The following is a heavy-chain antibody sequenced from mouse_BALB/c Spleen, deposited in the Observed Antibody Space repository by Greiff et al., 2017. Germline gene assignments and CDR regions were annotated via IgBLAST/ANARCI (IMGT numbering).Heavy chain of an antibody. Sequence: QVQLQQPGAELVRPGASVKLSCKASGYSFTSYYIHWVKQRPGQGLEWIGWIFPGSGNTKYNEKFKGKATLTADTSSSTAYMQLSSLTSEDSAVYFCARDYYGRPFAYWGQGTLVTVSA. V-gene: IGHV1S19*01. J-gene: IGHJ3*01. CDR3: ARDYYGRPFAY. D-gene: IGHD1-1*01. CDR2: IFPGSGNT. CDR1: GYSFTSYY.